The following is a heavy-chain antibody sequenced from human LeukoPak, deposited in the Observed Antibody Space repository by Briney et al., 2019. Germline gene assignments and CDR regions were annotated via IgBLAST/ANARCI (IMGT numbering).Heavy chain of an antibody. Sequence: GRSLRLSCAASGFTFXSYGXHWVXQAPGXGLEWVAIIWYDGSNKYYADSLKGRFTISRDNSKNTLYLQMNSLRAEDTAVYYCARGPKSYGIVYYFDYWGQGTLVTVSS. CDR2: IWYDGSNK. CDR1: GFTFXSYG. CDR3: ARGPKSYGIVYYFDY. V-gene: IGHV3-33*01. D-gene: IGHD1-26*01. J-gene: IGHJ4*02.